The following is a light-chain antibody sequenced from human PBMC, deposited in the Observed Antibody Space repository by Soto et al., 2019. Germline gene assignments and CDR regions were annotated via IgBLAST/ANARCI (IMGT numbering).Light chain of an antibody. Sequence: EIVMTQSPATLSVSPSQRPTLSVSASQSVSSNLAWYQQKPGQPTRLLIYGASSRATGIPARFSGSGSGTEFTLSISSLQSEDFAVYYCQQYNKWPPRTFGQGTKVDI. J-gene: IGKJ1*01. CDR3: QQYNKWPPRT. CDR2: GAS. CDR1: QSVSSN. V-gene: IGKV3-15*01.